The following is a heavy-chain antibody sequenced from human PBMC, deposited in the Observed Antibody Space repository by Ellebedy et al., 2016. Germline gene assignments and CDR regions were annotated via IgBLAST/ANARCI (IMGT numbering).Heavy chain of an antibody. Sequence: GESLKISCAASGFTFSRYWMHWVRQVPGKGLLWVSRVHSDETTTLYADSVKGRFTVSRDNAKNTLYLQMNSLRAEDTAVYYCVRGCTNGECQPGGFDYWGQGTLVTVSS. CDR3: VRGCTNGECQPGGFDY. V-gene: IGHV3-74*01. CDR1: GFTFSRYW. CDR2: VHSDETTT. D-gene: IGHD2-8*01. J-gene: IGHJ4*02.